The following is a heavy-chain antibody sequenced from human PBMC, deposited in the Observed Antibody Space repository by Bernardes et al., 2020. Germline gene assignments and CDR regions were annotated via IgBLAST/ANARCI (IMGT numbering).Heavy chain of an antibody. CDR2: IYYSGGT. J-gene: IGHJ5*02. CDR1: GGSVSSGSYY. Sequence: SETLSLTCTVSGGSVSSGSYYWSWIRQPPGKGLEWIGYIYYSGGTNYNASLKNRVTIAVDTSKNQFSLKLSSVTAADTAVYYCARVAAMVRGVGGWFDPWGQGTLVTVSS. D-gene: IGHD3-10*01. V-gene: IGHV4-61*01. CDR3: ARVAAMVRGVGGWFDP.